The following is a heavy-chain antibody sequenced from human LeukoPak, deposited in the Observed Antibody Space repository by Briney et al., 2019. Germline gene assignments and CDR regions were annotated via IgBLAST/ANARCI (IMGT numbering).Heavy chain of an antibody. Sequence: PGGSLRLSCAASGFTVSSNYMSWVRQAPGKGLEWVSVIYSGGSTYYADSVKGRFTISRDNSKNTLYLQMNSLRAEDTAVYYCASLIVSSSWSVDYWGQGTLVTVSS. CDR1: GFTVSSNY. D-gene: IGHD6-13*01. J-gene: IGHJ4*02. CDR3: ASLIVSSSWSVDY. V-gene: IGHV3-66*01. CDR2: IYSGGST.